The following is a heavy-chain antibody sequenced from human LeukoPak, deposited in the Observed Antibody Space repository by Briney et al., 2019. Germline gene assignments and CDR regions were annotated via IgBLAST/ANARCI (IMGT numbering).Heavy chain of an antibody. D-gene: IGHD6-13*01. J-gene: IGHJ4*02. CDR2: ISGSGGST. V-gene: IGHV3-23*01. CDR1: GFTFSSYA. CDR3: AKDMRDPGYSSSRYSFDY. Sequence: GGSLRLSCAASGFTFSSYAMSWVRQAPGKGLEWVSAISGSGGSTYYADSVKGRFTISRDNSKNTLYLQMNSLRAEDTAVYYCAKDMRDPGYSSSRYSFDYWGQGTLVTVSS.